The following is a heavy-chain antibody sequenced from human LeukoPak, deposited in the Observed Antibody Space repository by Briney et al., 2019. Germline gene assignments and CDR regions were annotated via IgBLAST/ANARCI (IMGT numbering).Heavy chain of an antibody. Sequence: PGGSLRLSFAASGFTVSSNYMSWVRQAPGKGLEWVSVIYSGGSTYYADSVKGRFTISRDNSKNTLYLQMNSLRAEDTAVYYCARGPTTVTTFRDYWGQGTLVTVSS. CDR1: GFTVSSNY. CDR2: IYSGGST. V-gene: IGHV3-53*01. CDR3: ARGPTTVTTFRDY. D-gene: IGHD4-17*01. J-gene: IGHJ4*02.